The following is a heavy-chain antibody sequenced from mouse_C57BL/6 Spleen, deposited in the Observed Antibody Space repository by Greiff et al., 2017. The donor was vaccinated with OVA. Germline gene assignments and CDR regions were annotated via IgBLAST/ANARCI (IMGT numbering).Heavy chain of an antibody. V-gene: IGHV1-82*01. D-gene: IGHD3-2*01. Sequence: VQRVESGPELVKPGASVKISCKASGYAFSSSWMNWVKQRPGKGLEWIGRIYPGDGDTNYNGKFKGKATLTADKSSSTAYMQLSSLTSEDSAVYFCARGQTARFAYWGQGTLVTVSA. CDR1: GYAFSSSW. CDR3: ARGQTARFAY. CDR2: IYPGDGDT. J-gene: IGHJ3*01.